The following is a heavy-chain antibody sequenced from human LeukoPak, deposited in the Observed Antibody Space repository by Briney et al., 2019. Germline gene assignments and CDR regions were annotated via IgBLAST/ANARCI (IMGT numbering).Heavy chain of an antibody. CDR2: ILYDGSRE. Sequence: GGSLRLSCVASGFTFNRCGMHWVRHAPGKGLEWVARILYDGSREYYADSVEGRFTIARDNSKNTLYLELNSLREEDTAVYYCVKSSGTEDYGMDAWGQGTTVTVSS. CDR3: VKSSGTEDYGMDA. V-gene: IGHV3-30*02. D-gene: IGHD3-10*01. CDR1: GFTFNRCG. J-gene: IGHJ6*02.